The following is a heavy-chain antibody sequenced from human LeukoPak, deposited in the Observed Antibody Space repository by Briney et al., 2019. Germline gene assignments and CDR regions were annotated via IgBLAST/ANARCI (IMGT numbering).Heavy chain of an antibody. D-gene: IGHD3-10*01. Sequence: SETLSLTCTVSGGSISSSSYYWGWIRQPPGKGLEWIGSIYYSGSTYYNPSLKSRVTISVDTSKNQFSLKLSSVTAADTAVYYCARGIHMGFGELLLRLRFDPWGQGTLVTVSS. V-gene: IGHV4-39*07. CDR1: GGSISSSSYY. CDR2: IYYSGST. J-gene: IGHJ5*02. CDR3: ARGIHMGFGELLLRLRFDP.